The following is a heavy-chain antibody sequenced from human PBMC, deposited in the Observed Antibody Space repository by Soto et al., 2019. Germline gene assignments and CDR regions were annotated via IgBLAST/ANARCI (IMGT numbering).Heavy chain of an antibody. J-gene: IGHJ5*02. D-gene: IGHD2-15*01. CDR3: AERASPGNIDTWFAP. Sequence: GGPLRLSCVGSGFPFKNFAINWVRQAPGKGLEWVSVISGTGPNTYSAASVKGRFTISRDNSYNTVYLHMESLRVEDTAFYCCAERASPGNIDTWFAPWGPG. CDR2: ISGTGPNT. CDR1: GFPFKNFA. V-gene: IGHV3-23*01.